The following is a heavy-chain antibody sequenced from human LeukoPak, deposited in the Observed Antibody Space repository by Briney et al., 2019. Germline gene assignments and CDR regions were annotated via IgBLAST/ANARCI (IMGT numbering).Heavy chain of an antibody. V-gene: IGHV3-30*03. D-gene: IGHD6-25*01. Sequence: GGSLRLSCTGSGFSFTNYAMHWVRQAPGEGLEWVAVISYDESKIYYADSVKGRFTISRDLSTNTLYLQMNSLTTEDTAMYFCARRPVAAEYFQHWGRAPWSPSPQ. J-gene: IGHJ1*01. CDR2: ISYDESKI. CDR3: ARRPVAAEYFQH. CDR1: GFSFTNYA.